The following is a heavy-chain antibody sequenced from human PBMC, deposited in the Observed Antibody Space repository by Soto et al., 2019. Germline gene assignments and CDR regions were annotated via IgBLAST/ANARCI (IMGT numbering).Heavy chain of an antibody. D-gene: IGHD2-2*01. CDR1: GFTFTDYS. J-gene: IGHJ4*02. Sequence: GGSLRLSCSASGFTFTDYSLNWVRQAPGKGLEWVSSISSSGAYMYYADSLKGRFTISRDNAKSSLYLQMNSLRAEDTAVYYCARRYCSSTNCYAFDSWGQGTPVTVSS. V-gene: IGHV3-21*01. CDR2: ISSSGAYM. CDR3: ARRYCSSTNCYAFDS.